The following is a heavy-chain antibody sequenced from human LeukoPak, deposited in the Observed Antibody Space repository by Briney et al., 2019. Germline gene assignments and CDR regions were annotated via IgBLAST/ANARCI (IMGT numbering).Heavy chain of an antibody. J-gene: IGHJ4*02. V-gene: IGHV3-23*01. CDR2: ISGSGGST. CDR3: AREIGIVVVVAATGAFDY. Sequence: PGGSLRLSCAASGFTFSSYGMSWVRQAPGKGLEWVSAISGSGGSTYYADSVKGRFTISRDNSKDTLYLQMNSLRAEDTAVYYCAREIGIVVVVAATGAFDYWGQGTLVTVSS. CDR1: GFTFSSYG. D-gene: IGHD2-15*01.